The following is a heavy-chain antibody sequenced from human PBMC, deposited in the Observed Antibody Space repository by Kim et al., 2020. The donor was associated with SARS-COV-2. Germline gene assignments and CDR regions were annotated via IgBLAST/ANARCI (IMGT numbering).Heavy chain of an antibody. D-gene: IGHD6-13*01. V-gene: IGHV4-34*01. CDR1: GGSFSGYY. Sequence: SETLSLTCAVYGGSFSGYYWSWIRQPPGKGLEWIGEINHSGSTNYNPSLKSRVTISVDTSKNQFSLKLSSVTAADTAVYYCARMYSSSWPRYFDYWGQGTLVTVSS. CDR2: INHSGST. CDR3: ARMYSSSWPRYFDY. J-gene: IGHJ4*02.